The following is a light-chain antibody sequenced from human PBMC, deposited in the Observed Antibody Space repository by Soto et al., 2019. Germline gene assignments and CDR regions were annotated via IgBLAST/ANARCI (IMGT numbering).Light chain of an antibody. CDR3: QTWGTGIQV. J-gene: IGLJ2*01. V-gene: IGLV4-69*01. CDR2: LYSDGSH. Sequence: QSVLTQPPSASASLGASVKLTCTLSSGHSSYAIAWHQQRPEKGPRYLMKLYSDGSHTKGDGIPDRFSGSSSGAERYLTISRLQSEDEADYYCQTWGTGIQVFGGGTKLTVL. CDR1: SGHSSYA.